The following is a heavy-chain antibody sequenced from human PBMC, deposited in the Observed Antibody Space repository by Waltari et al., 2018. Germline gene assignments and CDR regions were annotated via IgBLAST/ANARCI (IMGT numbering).Heavy chain of an antibody. CDR1: GGTFSSYA. V-gene: IGHV1-69*13. CDR3: AGGPHSGYDESPPNRPFDY. Sequence: QVQLVQSGAEVKKPGSSVKVSCKASGGTFSSYAISWVRQAPGQGLEWMGGIIPSFGTANYAQKFQGRVTITADESTSTAYMELSSLRSEDTAVYYCAGGPHSGYDESPPNRPFDYWGQGTLVTVSS. CDR2: IIPSFGTA. D-gene: IGHD5-12*01. J-gene: IGHJ4*02.